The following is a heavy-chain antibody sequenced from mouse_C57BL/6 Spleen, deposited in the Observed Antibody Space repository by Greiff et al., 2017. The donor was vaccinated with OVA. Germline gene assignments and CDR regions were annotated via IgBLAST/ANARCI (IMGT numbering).Heavy chain of an antibody. J-gene: IGHJ1*03. CDR2: INPYNGGT. CDR3: AREGYLTRYFDV. V-gene: IGHV1-19*01. D-gene: IGHD2-13*01. Sequence: EVKLMESGPVLVKPGASVKMSCKASGYTFTDYYMNWVKQIHGKSLEWIGVINPYNGGTSYNQKFKGKATLTVDKSSSTAYMELNSLTSEDSAVYYCAREGYLTRYFDVWGTGTTVTVSS. CDR1: GYTFTDYY.